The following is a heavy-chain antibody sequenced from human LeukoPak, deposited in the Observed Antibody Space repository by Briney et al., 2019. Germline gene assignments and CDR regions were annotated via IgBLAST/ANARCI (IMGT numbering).Heavy chain of an antibody. J-gene: IGHJ4*02. CDR3: ARTITYYDFWSGYYPPFYFDY. D-gene: IGHD3-3*01. V-gene: IGHV4-34*01. CDR2: INHSGST. CDR1: GGSFSGYY. Sequence: PSETLSLTCAVYGGSFSGYYWSWIRQPPGKGLEWIGEINHSGSTNYNPSLKSRVTISVDTSKNQFSLKLSSVTAADTAVYYYARTITYYDFWSGYYPPFYFDYWGQGTLVTVSS.